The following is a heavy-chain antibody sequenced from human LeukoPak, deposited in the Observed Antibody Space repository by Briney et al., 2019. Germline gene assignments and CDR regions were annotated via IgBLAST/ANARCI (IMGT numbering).Heavy chain of an antibody. J-gene: IGHJ4*02. CDR3: ARQAMVRGVPDY. CDR2: IYPGDSDT. Sequence: GESLKISCKGSGYSITSYWIGWVRQMPGKGLEWMGNIYPGDSDTRYSPSFQGQVTISADKSISTAYLQWRSLRASDTAMYYCARQAMVRGVPDYWGQGTLVTVSS. D-gene: IGHD3-10*01. V-gene: IGHV5-51*01. CDR1: GYSITSYW.